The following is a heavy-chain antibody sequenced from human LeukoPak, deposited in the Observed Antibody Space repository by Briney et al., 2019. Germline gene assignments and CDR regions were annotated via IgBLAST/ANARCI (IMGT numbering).Heavy chain of an antibody. CDR1: GYTFTGYY. CDR2: INPNSGGT. V-gene: IGHV1-2*02. J-gene: IGHJ4*02. CDR3: ARDIYGESQSVFDY. Sequence: ASVKVSCKASGYTFTGYYMHWVRQAPGQGLEWMGWINPNSGGTNYAQKFQGRDTMTRDTSISTAYMELSRLRSDDTAVYYCARDIYGESQSVFDYWGQGTLVTVSS. D-gene: IGHD4-17*01.